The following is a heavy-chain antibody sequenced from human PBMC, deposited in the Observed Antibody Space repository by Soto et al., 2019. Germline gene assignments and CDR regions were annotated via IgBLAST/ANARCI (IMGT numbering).Heavy chain of an antibody. D-gene: IGHD3-3*01. Sequence: SSVKVSCKASGGTFSSYAISWVRQAPGQGLEWMGGIIPIFGTANYAQKFQGRVTITADESTSTAYMELSSLRSEDTAVYYCARASTDFWSGSRPDDYYYYGMDVWGQGPTVTVSS. CDR3: ARASTDFWSGSRPDDYYYYGMDV. J-gene: IGHJ6*02. V-gene: IGHV1-69*13. CDR1: GGTFSSYA. CDR2: IIPIFGTA.